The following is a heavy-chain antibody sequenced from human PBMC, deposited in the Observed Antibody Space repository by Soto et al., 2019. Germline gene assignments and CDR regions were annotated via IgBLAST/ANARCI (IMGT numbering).Heavy chain of an antibody. V-gene: IGHV1-3*01. CDR1: GYTFTSYA. D-gene: IGHD2-21*02. CDR2: INAGNGNT. Sequence: QVQLVQSGAEVKKPGASVKVSCKASGYTFTSYAMHWVRQAPGQRLEWMGWINAGNGNTKYSQKFQGRVTITRDTSASTAYMELSSLRSEDTAVYYCARYEYCGGDYYSPLDYWGQGTLVTVS. J-gene: IGHJ4*02. CDR3: ARYEYCGGDYYSPLDY.